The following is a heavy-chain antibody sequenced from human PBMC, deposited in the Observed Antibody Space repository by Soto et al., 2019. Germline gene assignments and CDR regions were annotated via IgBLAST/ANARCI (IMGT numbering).Heavy chain of an antibody. V-gene: IGHV4-30-4*01. CDR1: GGSISGNSYY. D-gene: IGHD2-21*02. Sequence: SETLSLTCTVSGGSISGNSYYWHWIRQSPGKGLEWIGYVFYNGVTYYNPSFESRLSISVDTSKNQFSLQLKSVTAADTAVYYCVRDNSGNSEFGYWGQGTLVTVSS. CDR3: VRDNSGNSEFGY. J-gene: IGHJ4*02. CDR2: VFYNGVT.